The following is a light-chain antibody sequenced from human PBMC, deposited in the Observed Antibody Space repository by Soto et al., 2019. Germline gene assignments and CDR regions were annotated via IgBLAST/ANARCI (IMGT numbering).Light chain of an antibody. J-gene: IGLJ2*01. CDR1: SSDVGRYKL. CDR2: DVT. V-gene: IGLV2-14*03. CDR3: SSYTTSTTLI. Sequence: QSALTQPASVSVSPGQSITISCTGTSSDVGRYKLVSWYQQHPGKAPKLMIYDVTNRPSGVSNRFSGSKSGNTASLTISGLQAEDEADYYCSSYTTSTTLIFGGGTKLTVL.